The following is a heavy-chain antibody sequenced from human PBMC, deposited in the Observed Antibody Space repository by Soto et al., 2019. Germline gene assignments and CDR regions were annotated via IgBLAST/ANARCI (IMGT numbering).Heavy chain of an antibody. J-gene: IGHJ2*01. CDR3: ARDRGEYTSSWFWYFSH. V-gene: IGHV4-4*07. CDR2: LNIAGTI. CDR1: GASISSFN. D-gene: IGHD6-13*01. Sequence: SETLSLTCSVSGASISSFNWNWVRQPAGKGPEWVGRLNIAGTINYNPSLKSRITMPMDTSKNQISLHLRSVTAADTAIYYCARDRGEYTSSWFWYFSHWGHGTLVTVS.